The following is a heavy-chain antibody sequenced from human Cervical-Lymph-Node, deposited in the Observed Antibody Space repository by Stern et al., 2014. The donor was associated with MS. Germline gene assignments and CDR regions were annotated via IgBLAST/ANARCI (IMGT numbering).Heavy chain of an antibody. CDR1: GGTFSSYA. CDR3: ARVSSYDSSGFYYYYGMDV. J-gene: IGHJ6*02. CDR2: IIPILGIA. Sequence: VQLLESGAEVKKPGSSVKVSCKASGGTFSSYAISWVRQAPGQGLEWMGRIIPILGIANYAQKFQGRVTITADKSTSTAYMELSSLRSEDTAVYYCARVSSYDSSGFYYYYGMDVWGQGTTVTVSS. D-gene: IGHD3-22*01. V-gene: IGHV1-69*09.